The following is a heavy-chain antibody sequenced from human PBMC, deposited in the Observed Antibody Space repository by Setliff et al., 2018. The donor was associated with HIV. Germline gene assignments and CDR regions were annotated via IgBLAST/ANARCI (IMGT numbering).Heavy chain of an antibody. D-gene: IGHD3-22*01. CDR2: VYYSGST. CDR3: AREGTWNYYDTSGGPDAFDI. V-gene: IGHV4-59*12. Sequence: SETLSLTCTVSGGPISYYYWSWIRQPPGKGLEWIGYVYYSGSTNYNPSLKSRVTMSVDTSKNQFSLKLSSVTAADTAVYYCAREGTWNYYDTSGGPDAFDIWGQGTMVTVSS. CDR1: GGPISYYY. J-gene: IGHJ3*02.